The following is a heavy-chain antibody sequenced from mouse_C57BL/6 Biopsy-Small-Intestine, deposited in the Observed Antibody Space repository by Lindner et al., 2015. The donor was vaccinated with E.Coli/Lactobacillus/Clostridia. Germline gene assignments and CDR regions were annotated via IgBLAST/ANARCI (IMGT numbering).Heavy chain of an antibody. V-gene: IGHV9-3*02. Sequence: VKVSCKASGYIFTDYAINWVRQAPGQGLEWMGWINTNTGNPTYAQGFTGRFVFPLDTSVTAAYLQISSLKTEDTAVYYCVRDQGSRDYWGQGTLVTVSS. J-gene: IGHJ4*01. CDR2: INTNTGNP. CDR1: GYIFTDYA. D-gene: IGHD3-2*02. CDR3: VRDQGSRDY.